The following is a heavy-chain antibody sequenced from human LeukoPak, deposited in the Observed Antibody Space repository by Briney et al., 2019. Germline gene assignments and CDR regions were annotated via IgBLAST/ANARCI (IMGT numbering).Heavy chain of an antibody. CDR2: IRYDGSNK. V-gene: IGHV3-30*02. CDR1: GFTFSSYG. Sequence: GGSLRLSCAASGFTFSSYGMHWVRQAPGKGLEWVAFIRYDGSNKYYADSVKGRFTISRDNSKNTLYLQMNSLRAEDTAVYYCAKVGIGDTDGDYAPSYYYYYYMDVWGKGTTVTISS. J-gene: IGHJ6*03. D-gene: IGHD4-17*01. CDR3: AKVGIGDTDGDYAPSYYYYYYMDV.